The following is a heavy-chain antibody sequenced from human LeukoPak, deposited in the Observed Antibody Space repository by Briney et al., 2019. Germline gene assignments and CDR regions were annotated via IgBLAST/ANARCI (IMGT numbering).Heavy chain of an antibody. Sequence: ASVKVSCKASGYTFTGYYMHWVRQAPGQGLEWMGWINPNSGGTNYAQKLQGRVTMTTDTSTGTAYMELRSLRSDDTAVYYCARSPTITIFGVVIQGWFDPWGQGTLVTVSS. V-gene: IGHV1-2*02. CDR3: ARSPTITIFGVVIQGWFDP. J-gene: IGHJ5*02. CDR2: INPNSGGT. CDR1: GYTFTGYY. D-gene: IGHD3-3*01.